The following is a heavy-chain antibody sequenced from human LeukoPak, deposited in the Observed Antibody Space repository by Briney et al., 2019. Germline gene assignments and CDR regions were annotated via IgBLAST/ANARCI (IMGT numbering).Heavy chain of an antibody. CDR3: ARVEAAAIMDY. J-gene: IGHJ4*02. CDR2: IIPILGIA. V-gene: IGHV1-69*04. D-gene: IGHD2-15*01. CDR1: GGTFSSYA. Sequence: SVKVSCKASGGTFSSYAISWVRQAPGQGLEWMGRIIPILGIANYAQKFQGRVTITADKSTGTAYMELSSLRSEDTAVYYCARVEAAAIMDYWGQGTLVTVSS.